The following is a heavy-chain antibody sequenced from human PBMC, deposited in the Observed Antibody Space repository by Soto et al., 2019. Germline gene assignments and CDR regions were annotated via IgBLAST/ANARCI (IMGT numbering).Heavy chain of an antibody. V-gene: IGHV6-1*01. CDR1: GDSVSSNSAA. Sequence: SQTLSLTSAISGDSVSSNSAAWNWIRQSPSRGLEWLGRTYYRSKWYNDYAVSVKSRITINPDTSKNQFSLQLNSVTPEDTAVYYCARVLGYSYGYYYYYGMDVWGQGTTVTVSS. CDR2: TYYRSKWYN. CDR3: ARVLGYSYGYYYYYGMDV. J-gene: IGHJ6*02. D-gene: IGHD5-18*01.